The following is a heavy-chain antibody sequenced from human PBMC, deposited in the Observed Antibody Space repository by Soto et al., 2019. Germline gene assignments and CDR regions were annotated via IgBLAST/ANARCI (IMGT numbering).Heavy chain of an antibody. CDR1: GGAISTYS. CDR2: IHYTGTT. D-gene: IGHD2-15*01. CDR3: ARDRGGVGWWFDL. J-gene: IGHJ2*01. Sequence: QVQLQESGPRLVKPSETLSLTCVVSGGAISTYSWSWIRQTPGKGLEWIANIHYTGTTNYNPSLKSRVTMSVDTSKNQFSLRLTSVNAADTAIYFCARDRGGVGWWFDLWGRGTLVTVAS. V-gene: IGHV4-59*01.